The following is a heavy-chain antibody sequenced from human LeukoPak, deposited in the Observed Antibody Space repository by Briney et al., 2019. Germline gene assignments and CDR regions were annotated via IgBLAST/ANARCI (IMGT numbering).Heavy chain of an antibody. D-gene: IGHD3-22*01. Sequence: GASVKVSCKASGYTFTGYYMHWVRQAPGQGLEWMGWINPNSGGTNYAQKFQGRVTMTRDTSISTAYMELSRLRSDDTAVYYCARVRYDSSGYYCDYWGQGTLVTVSS. CDR3: ARVRYDSSGYYCDY. J-gene: IGHJ4*02. CDR2: INPNSGGT. V-gene: IGHV1-2*02. CDR1: GYTFTGYY.